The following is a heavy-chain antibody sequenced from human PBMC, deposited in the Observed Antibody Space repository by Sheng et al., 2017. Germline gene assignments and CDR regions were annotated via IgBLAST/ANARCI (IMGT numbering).Heavy chain of an antibody. Sequence: QVQLVESGGGVVQPGRSLRLSCAASGFTFSSYAMHWVRQAPGKGLEWVAVISYDGSNKYYADSVKGRFTISRDNSKNTLYLQMNSLRAEDTAVYYCAREAVAGTDAFDIWGQGTMVTVSS. J-gene: IGHJ3*02. CDR1: GFTFSSYA. V-gene: IGHV3-30*04. D-gene: IGHD6-19*01. CDR2: ISYDGSNK. CDR3: AREAVAGTDAFDI.